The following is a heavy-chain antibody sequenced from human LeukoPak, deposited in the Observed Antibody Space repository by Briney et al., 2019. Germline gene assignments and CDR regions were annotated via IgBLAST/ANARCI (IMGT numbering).Heavy chain of an antibody. CDR1: GVTFNSYA. D-gene: IGHD3-10*01. J-gene: IGHJ4*02. V-gene: IGHV3-23*01. Sequence: GGSLRLSCAASGVTFNSYAMGWVRQFPGKGLEWVSAISGSGGSTYYADSVKGRFTISRDNSKNTLHLQMNSLRAEDTAVYYCARRDYYGSGTLDYWGQGTLVTVSS. CDR3: ARRDYYGSGTLDY. CDR2: ISGSGGST.